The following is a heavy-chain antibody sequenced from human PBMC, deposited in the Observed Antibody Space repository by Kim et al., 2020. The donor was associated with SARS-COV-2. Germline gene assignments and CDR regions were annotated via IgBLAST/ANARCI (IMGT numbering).Heavy chain of an antibody. CDR1: GGTFSSYA. CDR2: IIPIFGTA. V-gene: IGHV1-69*13. D-gene: IGHD2-2*01. Sequence: SVKVSCKASGGTFSSYAISWVRQAPGQGLEWMGGIIPIFGTANYAQKFQGRVTITADESTSTAYMELSSLRSEDTAVYYCARLPGRYCSSTSCYVDYWGQGTLVTVSS. CDR3: ARLPGRYCSSTSCYVDY. J-gene: IGHJ4*02.